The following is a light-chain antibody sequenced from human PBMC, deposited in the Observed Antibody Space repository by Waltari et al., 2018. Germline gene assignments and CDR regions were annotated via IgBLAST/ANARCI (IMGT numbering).Light chain of an antibody. CDR3: SSYTGSITLV. V-gene: IGLV2-14*03. CDR2: DVI. CDR1: GSDVGGFYY. J-gene: IGLJ1*01. Sequence: QSALTQPPSVSGSPGQSLTISCPGTGSDVGGFYYVSWYQQHPGKAPKVIIYDVINRPSGVSHRFSGSKSGNTASLTISGLQAEDEADYYCSSYTGSITLVFGSGTKVTVL.